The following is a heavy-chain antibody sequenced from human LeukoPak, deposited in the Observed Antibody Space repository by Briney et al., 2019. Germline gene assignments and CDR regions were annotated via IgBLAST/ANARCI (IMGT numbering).Heavy chain of an antibody. V-gene: IGHV1-18*01. Sequence: ASVKVSCKASGYTFTTYDINWVRQASGQGLEWMGWISAYNGNTNYAQKLQGRVTMTTDTSTSTAYMELRSLRSDDTAVYYCARDLGRHAFDIWGQGTMVTVSS. CDR2: ISAYNGNT. CDR1: GYTFTTYD. J-gene: IGHJ3*02. CDR3: ARDLGRHAFDI. D-gene: IGHD7-27*01.